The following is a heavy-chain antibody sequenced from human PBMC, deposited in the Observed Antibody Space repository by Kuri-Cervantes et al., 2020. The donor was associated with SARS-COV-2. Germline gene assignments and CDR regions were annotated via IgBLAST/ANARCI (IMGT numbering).Heavy chain of an antibody. CDR1: GGSISSYY. J-gene: IGHJ4*02. CDR2: ISHDGKNK. V-gene: IGHV3-30*18. Sequence: GGSLRLSCTVSGGSISSYYWSWIRQPPGKGLEWVAVISHDGKNKKCIASGKGRFTISRDNSQNTLYLHMKSLRSEDTAMYYCAEERVGVQDFWGQGTLVTVSS. CDR3: AEERVGVQDF. D-gene: IGHD2-21*01.